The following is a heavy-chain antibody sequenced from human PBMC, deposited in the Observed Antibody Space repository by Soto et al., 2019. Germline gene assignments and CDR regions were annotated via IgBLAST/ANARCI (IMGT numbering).Heavy chain of an antibody. CDR2: INAGNGNT. D-gene: IGHD6-19*01. CDR3: ARVFAVAGHFDY. CDR1: GYTFTSYA. Sequence: GASVKVSCKASGYTFTSYAMHWVRQAPGQRLEWMGWINAGNGNTKYSQKFQGRVTITRDTSASTAYMELSSLRSEDTAVYYCARVFAVAGHFDYWGQGTLVTVSS. J-gene: IGHJ4*02. V-gene: IGHV1-3*01.